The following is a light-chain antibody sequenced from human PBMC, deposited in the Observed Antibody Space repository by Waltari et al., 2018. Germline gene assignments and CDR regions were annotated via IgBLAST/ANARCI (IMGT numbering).Light chain of an antibody. Sequence: EIVLTQSPATLSLSPGEGATLSCRASESVRSYLAWYQQKPGQASRLLIYDASNRASGIPARFSGSGSGTDFSLSISSLQAEDVAVYYCQQYYTTPYTFGQGTKLEIK. CDR1: ESVRSY. CDR2: DAS. J-gene: IGKJ2*01. CDR3: QQYYTTPYT. V-gene: IGKV3-11*01.